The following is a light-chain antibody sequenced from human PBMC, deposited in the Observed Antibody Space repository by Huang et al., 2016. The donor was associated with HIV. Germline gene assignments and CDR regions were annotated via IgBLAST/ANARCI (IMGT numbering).Light chain of an antibody. CDR3: QQYFTTPLA. V-gene: IGKV1-NL1*01. CDR1: QAISNS. CDR2: AAS. Sequence: IQMTQSPSSLLTSVGDRVTITGRASQAISNSLVWYQQKPGKAPKLLLFAASRLDSGVPARFRGSGSGTDYTLTISSLQPDDFATYYCQQYFTTPLAFGGGTKVEIK. J-gene: IGKJ4*01.